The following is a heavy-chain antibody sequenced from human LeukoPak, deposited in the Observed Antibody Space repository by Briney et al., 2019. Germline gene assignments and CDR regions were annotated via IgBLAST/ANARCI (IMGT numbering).Heavy chain of an antibody. CDR2: ISSSTSTI. J-gene: IGHJ5*02. V-gene: IGHV3-11*04. Sequence: GGSLRLSCAASGFTFSDYYMSWIRQPPGKGLEWVAYISSSTSTIYYADSVKGRFTISRDNAKNSLYLQMNSLRAEDTAVYYCARQIWHRNKNWFDPWGQGTLVTVSS. D-gene: IGHD1/OR15-1a*01. CDR3: ARQIWHRNKNWFDP. CDR1: GFTFSDYY.